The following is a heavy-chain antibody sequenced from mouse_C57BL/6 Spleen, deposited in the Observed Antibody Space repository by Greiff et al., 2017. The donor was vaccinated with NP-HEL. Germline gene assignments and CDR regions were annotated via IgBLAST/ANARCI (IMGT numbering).Heavy chain of an antibody. CDR1: GYSITSGYY. CDR2: ISYDGSN. J-gene: IGHJ3*01. Sequence: EVKLEESGPGLVKPSQSLSLTCSVTGYSITSGYYWNWIRQFPGNKLEWMGYISYDGSNNYNPSLKNRISITRDTSKNQFFLKLNSVTTEDTATYYCARDSYDYGSSYPAWCAYWGQGTLVTVSA. CDR3: ARDSYDYGSSYPAWCAY. D-gene: IGHD1-1*01. V-gene: IGHV3-6*01.